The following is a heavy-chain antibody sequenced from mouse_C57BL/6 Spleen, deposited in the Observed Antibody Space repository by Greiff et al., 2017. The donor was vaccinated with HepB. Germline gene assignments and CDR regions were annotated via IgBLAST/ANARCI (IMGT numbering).Heavy chain of an antibody. D-gene: IGHD1-1*01. CDR3: ARGPITTVVATDFDY. Sequence: EVQLQQSGPELVKPGASVKISCKASGYSFTGYYMNWVKQSPEKSLEWIGEINPSTGGTTYNQKFKAKATLTVDKSSSTAYMQLKSLTSEDSAVYYCARGPITTVVATDFDYWGQGTTLTVSS. CDR1: GYSFTGYY. J-gene: IGHJ2*01. CDR2: INPSTGGT. V-gene: IGHV1-42*01.